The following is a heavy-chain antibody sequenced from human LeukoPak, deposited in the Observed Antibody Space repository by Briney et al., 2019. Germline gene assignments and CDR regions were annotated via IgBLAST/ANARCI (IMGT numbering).Heavy chain of an antibody. J-gene: IGHJ4*02. Sequence: ASVEVSCKASGYTFTSYGISWVRQAPGQGLEWMGWISAYNGNTNYAQKLQGRVTMTTDTSTSTAYMELRSLRSDDTAVYYCARDRVVVVAATLFDYWGQGTLVTVSS. CDR1: GYTFTSYG. CDR3: ARDRVVVVAATLFDY. V-gene: IGHV1-18*01. D-gene: IGHD2-15*01. CDR2: ISAYNGNT.